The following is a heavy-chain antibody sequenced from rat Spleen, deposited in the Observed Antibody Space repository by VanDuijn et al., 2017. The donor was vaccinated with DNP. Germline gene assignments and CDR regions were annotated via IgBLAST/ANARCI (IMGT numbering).Heavy chain of an antibody. CDR3: TTGLSSGGAYWYLDF. Sequence: EVQLVESGGGLVQPGRSLKLSCAASGFTFSNYGMAWVRQAPTKGLEWVASITNSGGSTYYRDSVKGRFTISRDNAKSTLYLQMDSLRSEDTATYYCTTGLSSGGAYWYLDFWGPGTMVTVSS. V-gene: IGHV5-27*01. CDR1: GFTFSNYG. D-gene: IGHD3-2*01. CDR2: ITNSGGST. J-gene: IGHJ1*01.